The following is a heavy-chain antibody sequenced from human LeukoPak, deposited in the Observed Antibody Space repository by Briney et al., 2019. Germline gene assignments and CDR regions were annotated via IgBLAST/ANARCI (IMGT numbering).Heavy chain of an antibody. V-gene: IGHV4-31*03. D-gene: IGHD3-22*01. CDR2: IYYSGST. CDR1: GGSVSSGSYY. CDR3: ARSDSSGFVDY. Sequence: SETLSLTCTVSGGSVSSGSYYWSWIRQPPGKGPEWIGYIYYSGSTYYNPSLKSRVSISVDTSQSQFSLRLSSLTAADTAVYYCARSDSSGFVDYWGQGTLVTVSS. J-gene: IGHJ4*02.